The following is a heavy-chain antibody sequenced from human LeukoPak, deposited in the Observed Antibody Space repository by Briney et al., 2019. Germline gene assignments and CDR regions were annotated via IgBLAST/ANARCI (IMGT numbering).Heavy chain of an antibody. CDR1: GGTFSSYA. CDR3: ARAPYKGYSSSCGY. J-gene: IGHJ4*02. D-gene: IGHD6-13*01. V-gene: IGHV1-2*02. Sequence: GASVKVSCKASGGTFSSYAISWVRQAPGQGLEWMGWINPNSGGTNYAQKFQGRVTMTRDTSISTAYMELSRLRSDDTAVYYCARAPYKGYSSSCGYWGQGTLVTVSS. CDR2: INPNSGGT.